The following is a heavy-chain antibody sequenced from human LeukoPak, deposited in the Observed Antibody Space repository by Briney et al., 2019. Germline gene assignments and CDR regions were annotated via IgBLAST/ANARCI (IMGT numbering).Heavy chain of an antibody. CDR2: ISTTSTYI. V-gene: IGHV3-21*01. Sequence: GGSLRLSCAASEFTFSTYSMNWVRQAPGQGLNWVSSISTTSTYISYTDSVKGRFTISRDKTKNSMYLQMHRLRVKAVAYFYTAKTPRPSGPFDPWGQGTLVTVSS. D-gene: IGHD4-23*01. CDR3: AKTPRPSGPFDP. CDR1: EFTFSTYS. J-gene: IGHJ5*02.